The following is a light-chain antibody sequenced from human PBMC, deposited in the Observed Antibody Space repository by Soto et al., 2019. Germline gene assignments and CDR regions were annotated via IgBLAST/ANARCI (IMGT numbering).Light chain of an antibody. V-gene: IGKV1-39*01. CDR1: QTISRY. CDR3: QQSHTART. Sequence: DIQLTQSPSSLSAFVGDRVTITCRASQTISRYLNWYQQKPGKAPKLLIFAASSLQSGVPSRFSGNGSGTDFILTISSLQSEDFATYYCQQSHTARTFGQGTKVEIK. CDR2: AAS. J-gene: IGKJ1*01.